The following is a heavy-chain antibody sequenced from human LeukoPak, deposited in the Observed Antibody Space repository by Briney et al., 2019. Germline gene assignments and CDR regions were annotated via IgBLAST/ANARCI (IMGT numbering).Heavy chain of an antibody. Sequence: SETLSLTCTVSGGSISSYYWSWIRQPPGKGLEWIGYIYYSGSTNYNPSLKSRVTISVDTSKNQFSLKLSSVTAADTAVYYCAREKKFYFDYWGQGTLVTVSS. V-gene: IGHV4-59*01. J-gene: IGHJ4*02. CDR3: AREKKFYFDY. CDR1: GGSISSYY. CDR2: IYYSGST.